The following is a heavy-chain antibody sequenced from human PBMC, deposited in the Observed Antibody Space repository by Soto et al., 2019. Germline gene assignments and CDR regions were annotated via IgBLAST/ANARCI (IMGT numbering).Heavy chain of an antibody. CDR3: AKDLYYYDSSGFYY. V-gene: IGHV3-30*18. CDR2: ISYDGSNK. D-gene: IGHD3-22*01. CDR1: GFTFSSYG. J-gene: IGHJ4*02. Sequence: GGSLRPSCAASGFTFSSYGMHWVRQAPGKGLEWVAVISYDGSNKYYADSVKGRFTISRDNSKNTLYLQMNSLRAEDTAVYYCAKDLYYYDSSGFYYWGQGTLVTVSS.